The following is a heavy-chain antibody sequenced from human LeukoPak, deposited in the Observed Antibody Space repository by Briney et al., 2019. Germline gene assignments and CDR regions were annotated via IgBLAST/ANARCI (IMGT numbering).Heavy chain of an antibody. V-gene: IGHV4-39*01. J-gene: IGHJ5*02. CDR2: IYYRGST. D-gene: IGHD4-17*01. CDR1: GRSISSSSYY. Sequence: ETLSLICTVSGRSISSSSYYWAWIRRPPGKGREWFGSIYYRGSTYYNPSLRSRVTISVDTSKNQFSLKLSSVTAADTAVYYCARHDHTDFGDPNWFDPWGQGTLFTVSS. CDR3: ARHDHTDFGDPNWFDP.